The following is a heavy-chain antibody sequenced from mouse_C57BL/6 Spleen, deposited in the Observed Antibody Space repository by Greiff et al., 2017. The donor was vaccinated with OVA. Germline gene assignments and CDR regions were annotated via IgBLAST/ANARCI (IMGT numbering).Heavy chain of an antibody. CDR3: ARRGDYDSRDY. CDR2: INPSTGGT. J-gene: IGHJ2*01. V-gene: IGHV1-43*01. Sequence: EVQLQQSGPELVKPGASVKISCKASGYSFTGYYMHWVKQSSEKSLEWIGEINPSTGGTSYNQKFKGKATLTVDKSSSTAYMQLKSLTSEDSAVYYCARRGDYDSRDYWGQGTTLTVSS. CDR1: GYSFTGYY. D-gene: IGHD2-4*01.